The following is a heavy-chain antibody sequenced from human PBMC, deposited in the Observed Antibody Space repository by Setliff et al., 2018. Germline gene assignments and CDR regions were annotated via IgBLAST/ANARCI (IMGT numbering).Heavy chain of an antibody. CDR2: ISSSSTKI. V-gene: IGHV3-21*06. CDR3: ARDLGARYCSGGSCSHYYYYYYMDV. D-gene: IGHD2-15*01. J-gene: IGHJ6*03. Sequence: GGSLRLSCEASGFTFSDNGMAWVRQSPGMGLEWVASISSSSTKIFYAETVRGRFNISRDNAKNSLYLQMSSLRVEDTAVYYCARDLGARYCSGGSCSHYYYYYYMDVWGKGTTVTVSS. CDR1: GFTFSDNG.